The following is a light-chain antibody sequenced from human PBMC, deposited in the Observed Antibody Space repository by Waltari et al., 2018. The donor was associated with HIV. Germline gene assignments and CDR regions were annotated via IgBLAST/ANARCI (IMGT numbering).Light chain of an antibody. V-gene: IGLV1-51*01. J-gene: IGLJ2*01. CDR3: GTWDSSLSAVV. CDR2: DNN. Sequence: QSVLTPPPSVSAAPGQKVTISCSGSSPNIGHNYVSWYQQLPGTAPKLLIYDNNKRPSGIPDRFSGSKSGTSATLGITGLQTGDEADYYCGTWDSSLSAVVFGGGTKLTVL. CDR1: SPNIGHNY.